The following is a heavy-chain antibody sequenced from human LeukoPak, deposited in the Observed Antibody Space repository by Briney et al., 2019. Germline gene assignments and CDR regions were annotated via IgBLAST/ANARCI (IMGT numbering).Heavy chain of an antibody. D-gene: IGHD2-2*01. CDR2: MNPNSGNT. V-gene: IGHV1-8*01. CDR3: ARGPGCSSLSCPYYFDH. J-gene: IGHJ4*02. CDR1: GYTFTNYD. Sequence: ASVKVSYQASGYTFTNYDINWVRQASGQRLDWMGWMNPNSGNTGYAQKFHVRVPLTRNTSISTACMELSSLRSEDTAVYYCARGPGCSSLSCPYYFDHWGQEPLVPVSS.